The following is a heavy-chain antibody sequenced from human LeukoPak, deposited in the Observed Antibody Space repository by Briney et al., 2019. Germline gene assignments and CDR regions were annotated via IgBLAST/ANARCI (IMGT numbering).Heavy chain of an antibody. CDR1: GGSISSGSYF. V-gene: IGHV4-39*07. J-gene: IGHJ5*02. CDR2: IYHSGST. CDR3: ARIYSSSWFLNWFDP. D-gene: IGHD6-13*01. Sequence: SETLSLTCTVSGGSISSGSYFWGWIRQPPGKGLECIGTIYHSGSTYYNPSLKSRVTISVDTSKNQFSLKLNSVTAADTAVYYCARIYSSSWFLNWFDPWGQGTLVTVSS.